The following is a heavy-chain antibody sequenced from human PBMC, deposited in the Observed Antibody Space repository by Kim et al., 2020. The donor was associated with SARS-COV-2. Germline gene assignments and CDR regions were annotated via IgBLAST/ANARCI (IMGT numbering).Heavy chain of an antibody. CDR3: AGGERLDS. D-gene: IGHD1-26*01. Sequence: KSGSTGYAEKFQGRVTMSRDTSTNTAYMELNSLRVEDTAVYYCAGGERLDSWGQGTLVTVSS. J-gene: IGHJ4*02. V-gene: IGHV1-8*01. CDR2: KSGST.